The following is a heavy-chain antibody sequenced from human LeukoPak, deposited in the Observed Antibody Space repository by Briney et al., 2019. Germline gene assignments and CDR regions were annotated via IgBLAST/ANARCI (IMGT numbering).Heavy chain of an antibody. Sequence: GGSLRLSCAASGFTFSSYWMSWVRQAPGKGLEWVSSISSSSYIYYADSVKGRFTISRDNAKNSLYLQMNSLRAEDTAVLYCAKSRSGYYLFDYWGQGSLVTVSS. D-gene: IGHD3-22*01. CDR3: AKSRSGYYLFDY. CDR1: GFTFSSYW. V-gene: IGHV3-21*04. CDR2: ISSSSYI. J-gene: IGHJ4*02.